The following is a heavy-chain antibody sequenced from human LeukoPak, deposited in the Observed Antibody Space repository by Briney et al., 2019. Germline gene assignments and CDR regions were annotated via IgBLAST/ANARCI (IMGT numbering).Heavy chain of an antibody. Sequence: GGPLRLSCAASGFTFSDYSMKWVRQAPGKGLEWVSFIGSSSTYINYADSVKGRFTISRDNANNSLYLQMNSLRAEDTAVYYCARAREYCSGRTCYHYYGMDVWGQGTTVTVSS. D-gene: IGHD2-15*01. V-gene: IGHV3-21*01. CDR2: IGSSSTYI. CDR1: GFTFSDYS. CDR3: ARAREYCSGRTCYHYYGMDV. J-gene: IGHJ6*02.